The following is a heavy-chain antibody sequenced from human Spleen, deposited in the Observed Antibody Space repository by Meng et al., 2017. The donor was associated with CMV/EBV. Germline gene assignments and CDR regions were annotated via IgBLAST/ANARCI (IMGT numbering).Heavy chain of an antibody. CDR3: ARDWDYYDSSGYYPYFDY. J-gene: IGHJ4*02. Sequence: LLLLESGSGLVQPSETLSPTCTVSGCSISSSSYYWGWIRQLPGNVLEWIGSIYYSGSTYYNPSLKSRVTISVDTSKNQFSLKLSSVTAADTAVYYCARDWDYYDSSGYYPYFDYWGQGTLVTVSS. CDR2: IYYSGST. V-gene: IGHV4-39*07. CDR1: GCSISSSSYY. D-gene: IGHD3-22*01.